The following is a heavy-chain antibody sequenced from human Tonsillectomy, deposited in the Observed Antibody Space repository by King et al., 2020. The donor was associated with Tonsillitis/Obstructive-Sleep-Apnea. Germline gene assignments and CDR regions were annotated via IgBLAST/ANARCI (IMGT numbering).Heavy chain of an antibody. V-gene: IGHV4-39*01. CDR1: GCSISRSSYF. CDR3: ARVVVGGVVNLWFDS. CDR2: LYYGGST. Sequence: QLQESGPGLVKPSETLSLTCTVSGCSISRSSYFWGWIRQPPGKGLEWIGSLYYGGSTYYNPSLKSRVSISVDTSKNQFSLKLSSVTAADTAVYYCARVVVGGVVNLWFDSWGQGTLVTVSS. J-gene: IGHJ5*01. D-gene: IGHD3-3*01.